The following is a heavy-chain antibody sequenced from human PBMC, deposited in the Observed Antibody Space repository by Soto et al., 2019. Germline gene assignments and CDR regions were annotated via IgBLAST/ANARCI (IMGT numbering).Heavy chain of an antibody. CDR1: VFTFSSYA. J-gene: IGHJ4*02. CDR3: AKGIVNRTAFDY. V-gene: IGHV3-23*01. CDR2: ISSRGGST. D-gene: IGHD2-21*02. Sequence: PGGSLRLSCASSVFTFSSYAMNCVRQAPGKGLEWVSGISSRGGSTYYADSVKGRFTISRGNSKNTLYLQMNSLRAEDTAVYYCAKGIVNRTAFDYWGQGTLVTVSS.